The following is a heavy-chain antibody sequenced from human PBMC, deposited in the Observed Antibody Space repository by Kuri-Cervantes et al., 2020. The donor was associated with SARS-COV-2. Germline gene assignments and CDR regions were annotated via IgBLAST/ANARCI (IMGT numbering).Heavy chain of an antibody. V-gene: IGHV3-64*04. J-gene: IGHJ6*02. CDR1: GFTFSSYA. CDR2: ISSNGGST. D-gene: IGHD3-22*01. Sequence: GESLKISCSASGFTFSSYAMHWVRQAPGKGLEYVSAISSNGGSTYYADSVKGRFTISRDNAKNSLYLQMNSLRDEDTAVYYCARDYYYDSSGYYHDVYYYGMDVWGQGTTVTVSS. CDR3: ARDYYYDSSGYYHDVYYYGMDV.